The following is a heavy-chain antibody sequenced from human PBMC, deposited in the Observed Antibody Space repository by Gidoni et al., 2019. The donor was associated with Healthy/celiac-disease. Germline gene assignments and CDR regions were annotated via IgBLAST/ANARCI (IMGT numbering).Heavy chain of an antibody. D-gene: IGHD6-13*01. Sequence: EVQLVQSGAEVKKPGATVNISCKVSGYTFNDYYMHWGQQAPGKGLEWMGLVDPEDCETIYAEKFQGRVTITADTSTDTAYMELSSLRSEDTAVYYCATGRAAAGTTPLFTWGQGTLVTVSS. CDR2: VDPEDCET. J-gene: IGHJ5*02. V-gene: IGHV1-69-2*01. CDR3: ATGRAAAGTTPLFT. CDR1: GYTFNDYY.